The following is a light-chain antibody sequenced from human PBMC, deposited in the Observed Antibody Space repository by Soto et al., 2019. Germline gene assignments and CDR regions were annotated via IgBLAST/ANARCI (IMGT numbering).Light chain of an antibody. CDR1: SSDVGGYNY. CDR3: SSYTSSSTRV. V-gene: IGLV2-14*01. J-gene: IGLJ1*01. CDR2: DVS. Sequence: QSALTQPASVSGSPGQSITISCTGTSSDVGGYNYVSWYQQHPGKAPKLMIYDVSNRPSGVSYRFSGSKSGNTASLTISGLQAEDEADYYCSSYTSSSTRVFGNGTKLTVL.